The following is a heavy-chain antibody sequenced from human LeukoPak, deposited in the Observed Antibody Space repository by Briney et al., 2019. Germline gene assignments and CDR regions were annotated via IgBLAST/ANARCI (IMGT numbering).Heavy chain of an antibody. CDR2: IYYSGST. CDR1: GGSISSYY. V-gene: IGHV4-59*01. CDR3: ARGSGSGSYSLLYYYYGMDV. J-gene: IGHJ6*02. D-gene: IGHD1-26*01. Sequence: SETLSLTCTVSGGSISSYYWSWIRQPPGKGLEWIGYIYYSGSTNYNPSLKSRVTISVDTSKNQFSLKLSSVTAADTAVYYCARGSGSGSYSLLYYYYGMDVWGQGTTVTVSS.